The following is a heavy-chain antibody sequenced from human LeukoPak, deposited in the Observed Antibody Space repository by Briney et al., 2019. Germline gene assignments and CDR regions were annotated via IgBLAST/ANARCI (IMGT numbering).Heavy chain of an antibody. J-gene: IGHJ4*02. Sequence: GGSLRLSCAASGFTFSSYWMSWVRQAPGKGLEWVAVISYDGSNKYYADSVKGRFTISRDNSKNTLYLQMNSLRAEDTAVYYCAKDSGSGSYQFDYWGQGTLVTVSS. V-gene: IGHV3-30*18. D-gene: IGHD3-10*01. CDR2: ISYDGSNK. CDR3: AKDSGSGSYQFDY. CDR1: GFTFSSYW.